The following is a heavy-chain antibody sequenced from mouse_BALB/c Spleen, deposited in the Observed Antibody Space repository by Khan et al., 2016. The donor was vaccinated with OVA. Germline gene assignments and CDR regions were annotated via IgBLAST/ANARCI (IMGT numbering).Heavy chain of an antibody. CDR3: TRLANWDFDY. V-gene: IGHV5-6-4*01. CDR1: GFTFSSYT. CDR2: ISSGDSYT. D-gene: IGHD4-1*01. Sequence: EVELVESGGGLVKPGGSLKLSCAASGFTFSSYTMSWVRQTPEKRLKWVATISSGDSYTYYPDSVKGRFTISRDNAKNTLYLQMSSLKSEDTAMYYCTRLANWDFDYWGQGTTRTVSS. J-gene: IGHJ2*01.